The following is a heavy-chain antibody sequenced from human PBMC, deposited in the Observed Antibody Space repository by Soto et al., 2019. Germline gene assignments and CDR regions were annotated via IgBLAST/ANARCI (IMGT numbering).Heavy chain of an antibody. J-gene: IGHJ6*02. D-gene: IGHD6-6*01. Sequence: GGSLRLSWAASGFTFSSYGMHWVRQAPGKGLEWVAIISYDGSNEFYTDSVKGRFTIARDNSKNTLYLQMNSLRIEDTAVFYCARSTSSTLNYYYGMDVWGQGTTVTVSS. V-gene: IGHV3-30*03. CDR3: ARSTSSTLNYYYGMDV. CDR1: GFTFSSYG. CDR2: ISYDGSNE.